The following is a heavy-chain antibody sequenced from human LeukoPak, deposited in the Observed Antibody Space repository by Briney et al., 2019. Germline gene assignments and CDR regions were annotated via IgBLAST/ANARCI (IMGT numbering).Heavy chain of an antibody. CDR1: GGTFSSYA. D-gene: IGHD6-13*01. J-gene: IGHJ4*02. Sequence: GASVKVSCKASGGTFSSYAISWVRQAPGQGLEWMGGIIPIFGTANYAQKFQGRVTITADESTSTAYMELSSLRSEDTAVYYCARGRHIAAADYYFDYWGQGTLVTVSS. CDR2: IIPIFGTA. V-gene: IGHV1-69*13. CDR3: ARGRHIAAADYYFDY.